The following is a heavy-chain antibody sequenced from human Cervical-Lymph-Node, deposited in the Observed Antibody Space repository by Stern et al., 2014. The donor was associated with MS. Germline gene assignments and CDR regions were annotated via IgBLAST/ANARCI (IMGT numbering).Heavy chain of an antibody. J-gene: IGHJ6*02. Sequence: QVTLKESGPTLVKPTQTLTLTCSFSGFSLKTRGVGVGWIRQPPGKALEWLAYIYWSDDNHYSPSLKRRLTITKDTYKNQVVLTMTNMDPVDTATYYCVHTWGMGYSNSQPYYYYFGRDVWGQGTTVTVSS. CDR2: IYWSDDN. V-gene: IGHV2-5*01. CDR1: GFSLKTRGVG. D-gene: IGHD6-6*01. CDR3: VHTWGMGYSNSQPYYYYFGRDV.